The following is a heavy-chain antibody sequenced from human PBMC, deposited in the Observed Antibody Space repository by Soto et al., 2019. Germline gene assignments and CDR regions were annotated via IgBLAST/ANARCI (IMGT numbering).Heavy chain of an antibody. Sequence: PGGSLRLSCAASGFTFSSYAMSWVRQAPGKGLEWVSALSGSGGSTYYADSVQGRFAISRDNSKNTLYLQMNSLRAEDTAVYYCAKKAHIAAARYYFDYWGQGTLVTVSS. CDR3: AKKAHIAAARYYFDY. CDR2: LSGSGGST. CDR1: GFTFSSYA. D-gene: IGHD6-13*01. J-gene: IGHJ4*02. V-gene: IGHV3-23*01.